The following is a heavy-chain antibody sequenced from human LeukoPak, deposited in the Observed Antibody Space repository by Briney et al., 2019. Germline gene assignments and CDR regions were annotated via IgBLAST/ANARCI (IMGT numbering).Heavy chain of an antibody. Sequence: PGRSLRLSCAASGFTFDDYAMHWVRQAPGKGLEWVSGISWNSGSIGYADSVKGRFTISRDNAKNSLYLQMNSLRAEDTALYYCAKGLLDGYSSSWYSGFDYWGQGTLVTVSS. J-gene: IGHJ4*02. V-gene: IGHV3-9*01. CDR2: ISWNSGSI. D-gene: IGHD6-13*01. CDR3: AKGLLDGYSSSWYSGFDY. CDR1: GFTFDDYA.